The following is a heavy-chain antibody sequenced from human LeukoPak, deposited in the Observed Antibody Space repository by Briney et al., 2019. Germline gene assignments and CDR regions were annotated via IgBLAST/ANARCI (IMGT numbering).Heavy chain of an antibody. J-gene: IGHJ6*03. CDR3: ARVRPHYDILTGYYLPYYYYMDV. V-gene: IGHV4-4*07. Sequence: SETLSLTCTVSGGSISSYYWSWIRQPAGKGLEWIGRIYTSGSTNYNPSLKSRVTMSVDTSKNQFSLKLSSVTAADTAVYYCARVRPHYDILTGYYLPYYYYMDVWGKGPRSPSP. D-gene: IGHD3-9*01. CDR2: IYTSGST. CDR1: GGSISSYY.